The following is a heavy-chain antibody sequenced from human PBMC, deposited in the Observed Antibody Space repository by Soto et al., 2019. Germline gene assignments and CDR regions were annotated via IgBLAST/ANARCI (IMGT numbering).Heavy chain of an antibody. CDR2: ISYDGSNK. CDR3: ARGGSYYYYYGMDV. J-gene: IGHJ6*02. D-gene: IGHD1-26*01. V-gene: IGHV3-30-3*01. Sequence: QVQLVESGGGVVQPGRSLRLSCAASGFTFSSYAMHWVRQAPGKGLEWVAVISYDGSNKYYADSVKGRFTISRDNSKNTLYLQMNRLRAEDTAVYYCARGGSYYYYYGMDVWGQGTTVTVSS. CDR1: GFTFSSYA.